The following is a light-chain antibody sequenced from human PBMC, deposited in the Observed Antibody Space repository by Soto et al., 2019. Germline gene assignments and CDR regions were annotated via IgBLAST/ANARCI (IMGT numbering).Light chain of an antibody. J-gene: IGLJ1*01. CDR1: ICVVGSYNL. V-gene: IGLV2-23*02. Sequence: EPRGQTVTISGTGSICVVGSYNLVSWYQQHPGKAPKLMIYEVSKRPSGVSNRFSGSKSGNTASLTISGLQAEDEADYYCCSYAGSSTYVFGTGTKVTVL. CDR3: CSYAGSSTYV. CDR2: EVS.